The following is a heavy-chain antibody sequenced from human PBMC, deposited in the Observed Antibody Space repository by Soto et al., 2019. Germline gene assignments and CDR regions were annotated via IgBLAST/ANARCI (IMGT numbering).Heavy chain of an antibody. V-gene: IGHV1-3*04. J-gene: IGHJ5*02. CDR1: GYTFTNYA. CDR2: ISTGDGDT. CDR3: AREVRSAGEDR. Sequence: QVQLIQSGAVVKKPGASVRVSCKASGYTFTNYAMHWVRQAPGQSLEWMGWISTGDGDTRYSQNFQDRLTITRETSASTVYMDLSSLRSEDTAMYYCAREVRSAGEDRWGQGTLVSVSS. D-gene: IGHD6-19*01.